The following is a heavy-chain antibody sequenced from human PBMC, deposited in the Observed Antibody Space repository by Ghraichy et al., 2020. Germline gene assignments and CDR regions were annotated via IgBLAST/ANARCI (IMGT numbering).Heavy chain of an antibody. D-gene: IGHD3-3*01. V-gene: IGHV4-59*01. J-gene: IGHJ3*02. CDR3: ARWTLLPHDFWSGYYCSAFDI. CDR1: GGSISSYY. Sequence: SETLSLTCTVSGGSISSYYWSWIRQPPGKGLEWIGYIYYSGSTNYNPSLKSRVTISVDTSKNQFSLKLSSVTAADTAVYYCARWTLLPHDFWSGYYCSAFDIWGQGTMVTVSS. CDR2: IYYSGST.